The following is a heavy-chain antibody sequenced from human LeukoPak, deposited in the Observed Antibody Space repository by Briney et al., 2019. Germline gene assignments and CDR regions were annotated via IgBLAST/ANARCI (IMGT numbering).Heavy chain of an antibody. CDR2: IYPGDSDT. Sequence: GESLKISCKGSGYSFTSYWIGWVRQMPGKGLEWMGIIYPGDSDTRYSPSFQGQVTISADKSIGTAYLQWSSLKASDTAMYYCARRSDFGRISGSYYYYYMDVWGKGTTVTVSS. V-gene: IGHV5-51*01. CDR1: GYSFTSYW. D-gene: IGHD1-26*01. J-gene: IGHJ6*03. CDR3: ARRSDFGRISGSYYYYYMDV.